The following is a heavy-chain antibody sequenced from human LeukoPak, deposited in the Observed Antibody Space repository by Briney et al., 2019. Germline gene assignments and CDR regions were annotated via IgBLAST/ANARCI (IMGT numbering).Heavy chain of an antibody. V-gene: IGHV3-30*18. D-gene: IGHD6-13*01. CDR3: AKEGYSSSAALDV. Sequence: GGSLRLSCAASGFTFSSYGIHWVRQAPGQGLEWVAVISYDGRNKYHADSVKGRFTISRDNSKKTLYLEMNSLRDEDTAVYYCAKEGYSSSAALDVWGPGIMVTVSS. J-gene: IGHJ3*01. CDR2: ISYDGRNK. CDR1: GFTFSSYG.